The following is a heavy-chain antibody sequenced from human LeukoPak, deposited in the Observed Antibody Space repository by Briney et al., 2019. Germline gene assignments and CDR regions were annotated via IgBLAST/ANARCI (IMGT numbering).Heavy chain of an antibody. V-gene: IGHV3-21*01. Sequence: GGSLRLSCAASGFTFSSYSMNWVRQAPGKGLEWVSSISNSSSYIYYTDSVKGRFTISRDNAKNSLYLQMNSLRAEDTAVYYCARDLYCSGDSCYSGLKYWGQGTLVTVSS. J-gene: IGHJ4*02. CDR2: ISNSSSYI. CDR3: ARDLYCSGDSCYSGLKY. CDR1: GFTFSSYS. D-gene: IGHD2-15*01.